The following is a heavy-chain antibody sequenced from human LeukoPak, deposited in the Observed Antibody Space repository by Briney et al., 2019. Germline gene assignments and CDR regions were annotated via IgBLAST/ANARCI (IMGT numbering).Heavy chain of an antibody. CDR2: IYHSGST. CDR3: ARSRDYYDSSGFGY. V-gene: IGHV4-38-2*01. Sequence: PSETLSLTCAVSGYSISSGYYWGWIRQPPGKGLEWIGSIYHSGSTYYNPSLKSRVTISVDTSKNQFSLKLSSVTAADTAVYYCARSRDYYDSSGFGYWGQGTLVTVSS. J-gene: IGHJ4*02. D-gene: IGHD3-22*01. CDR1: GYSISSGYY.